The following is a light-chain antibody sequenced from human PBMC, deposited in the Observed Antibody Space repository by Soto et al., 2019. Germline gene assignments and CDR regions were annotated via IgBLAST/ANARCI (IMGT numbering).Light chain of an antibody. CDR3: HQHHNWPRT. J-gene: IGKJ2*01. CDR1: QSVSSN. CDR2: GAS. V-gene: IGKV3-15*01. Sequence: EIVMTQSPATLSVSPGERATLSCRASQSVSSNLAWYQQKPGQAPRLLIYGASTRATGIPDRFSGSGSGTEFTLTISSLQSEALAVYYCHQHHNWPRTFGQGTKLEIK.